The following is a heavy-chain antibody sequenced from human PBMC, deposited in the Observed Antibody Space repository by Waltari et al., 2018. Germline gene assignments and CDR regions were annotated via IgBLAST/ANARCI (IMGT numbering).Heavy chain of an antibody. J-gene: IGHJ4*02. CDR1: GFTFSSNF. Sequence: EVKLVESGGGLIQPGGSLRLSRAAPGFTFSSNFMTWVRQAPGKGLEYVSVIYSGGDTYYAASVKGRFTISRDNSKNTLYLQMNSLRAEDTAVYCCAGRTGDYFDYWGQGTLVTVSS. CDR3: AGRTGDYFDY. CDR2: IYSGGDT. V-gene: IGHV3-53*01.